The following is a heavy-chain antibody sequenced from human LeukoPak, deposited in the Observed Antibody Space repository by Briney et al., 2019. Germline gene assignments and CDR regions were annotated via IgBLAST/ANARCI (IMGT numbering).Heavy chain of an antibody. CDR1: GFSFITYT. J-gene: IGHJ4*02. D-gene: IGHD3-16*01. CDR3: ARELRGSSFDY. CDR2: ISYDGSNK. V-gene: IGHV3-30-3*01. Sequence: GGSLRLSCAASGFSFITYTMNWVRQAPGEGLEWVTLISYDGSNKYYADSVKGRFTISRDNSKNTLYLQMNSLRAEDTAVYYCARELRGSSFDYWGQGTLVTVSS.